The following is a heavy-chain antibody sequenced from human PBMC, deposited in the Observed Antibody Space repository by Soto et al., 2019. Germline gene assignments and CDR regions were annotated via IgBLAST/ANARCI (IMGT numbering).Heavy chain of an antibody. J-gene: IGHJ5*02. CDR3: ARLLWFGRTVWFDP. D-gene: IGHD3-10*01. Sequence: QVQLQESGPGLVKPSQTLSLTCTVSGGSISSGDYYWSWIRQPPGKGLEWIGYIYYSGSTYYNPSLKSRVTXXVXTXXNQFSLKLSSVTAADTAVYYCARLLWFGRTVWFDPWGQGTLVTVSS. V-gene: IGHV4-30-4*01. CDR1: GGSISSGDYY. CDR2: IYYSGST.